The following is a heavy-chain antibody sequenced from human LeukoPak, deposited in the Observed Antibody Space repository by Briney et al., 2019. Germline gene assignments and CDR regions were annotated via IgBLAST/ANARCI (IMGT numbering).Heavy chain of an antibody. D-gene: IGHD3-22*01. Sequence: ASVKVSGMASGYTFTGYYMHWVRQAPGQGLEWMGWINPNSGGTNYAQKLQGRVTMTTDTSTSTAYMELRSLRSDDTAVYYCARDGRPEYYDSSGYYGDWGQGTLVTVSS. CDR3: ARDGRPEYYDSSGYYGD. V-gene: IGHV1-2*02. CDR2: INPNSGGT. CDR1: GYTFTGYY. J-gene: IGHJ4*02.